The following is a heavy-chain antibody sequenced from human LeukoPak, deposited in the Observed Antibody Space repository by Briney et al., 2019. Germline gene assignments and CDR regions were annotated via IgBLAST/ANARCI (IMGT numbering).Heavy chain of an antibody. J-gene: IGHJ4*02. CDR2: IKQDGSEK. D-gene: IGHD6-19*01. V-gene: IGHV3-7*01. Sequence: GGSLRLSCAASGFTFSSYWMSWVRQAPGKGLEWVANIKQDGSEKYYVDSVKGRFTISRDNAKNSLYLQMNSLRAEDTAVYYCARVSWQWLGKGGFDYWGQGTLVTVSS. CDR1: GFTFSSYW. CDR3: ARVSWQWLGKGGFDY.